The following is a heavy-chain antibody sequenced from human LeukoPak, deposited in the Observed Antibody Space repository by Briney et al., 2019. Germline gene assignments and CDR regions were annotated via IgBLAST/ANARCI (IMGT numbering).Heavy chain of an antibody. CDR1: VFTFSSYS. V-gene: IGHV3-21*01. D-gene: IGHD3-22*01. Sequence: GGSLRLSCAASVFTFSSYSMNWVRQAPGKGLEWVSSISSSSSYIYYADSVKGRFTISRDNAKNSLYLQMNSLRAEDTAVYYCARVAGRDYDDAFDIWGQGTMVTVSS. J-gene: IGHJ3*02. CDR2: ISSSSSYI. CDR3: ARVAGRDYDDAFDI.